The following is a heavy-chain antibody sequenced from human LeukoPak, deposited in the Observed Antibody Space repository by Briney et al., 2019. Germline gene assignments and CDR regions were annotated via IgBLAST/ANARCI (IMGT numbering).Heavy chain of an antibody. D-gene: IGHD3-10*01. Sequence: ASVKVSCKASGYTFTGYYMHWVRQAPGQGLEWMGWINPNSGGTNYAQKFQGRITMTRDTSISTAYMELSRLRSDDTAAYYCASGAKITMVRGVITYYYYMDVWGKGTTVTVSS. CDR3: ASGAKITMVRGVITYYYYMDV. CDR2: INPNSGGT. V-gene: IGHV1-2*02. CDR1: GYTFTGYY. J-gene: IGHJ6*03.